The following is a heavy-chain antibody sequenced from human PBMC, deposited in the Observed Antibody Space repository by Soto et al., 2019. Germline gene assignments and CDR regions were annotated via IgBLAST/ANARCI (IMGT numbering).Heavy chain of an antibody. Sequence: EVQLVESGGGLVQPGGSLRRSCAASGFTFSSYSMNWVRQATGKGLEWDSYISSSSSIIYYADSVKGRFTISRDKAKNSLYLQINSLRAEDTAVYYCARLPRLSIAAAGYMAVWGKGTTVTVSS. CDR3: ARLPRLSIAAAGYMAV. CDR1: GFTFSSYS. D-gene: IGHD6-13*01. V-gene: IGHV3-48*01. J-gene: IGHJ6*03. CDR2: ISSSSSII.